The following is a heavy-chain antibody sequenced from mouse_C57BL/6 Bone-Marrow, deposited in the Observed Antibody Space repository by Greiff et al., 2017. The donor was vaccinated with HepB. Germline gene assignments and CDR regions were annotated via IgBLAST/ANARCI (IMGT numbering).Heavy chain of an antibody. V-gene: IGHV1-55*01. CDR3: ASRDHYYGSSYGGSLLAY. CDR1: GYTFTSYW. J-gene: IGHJ3*01. CDR2: IYPGSGST. Sequence: QVQLQQPGAELVKPGASVKMSCKASGYTFTSYWITWVKQRPGQGLEWIGYIYPGSGSTNYNEKFKSKATLTVDTSASTADMQLNSLTSEDSAVYYCASRDHYYGSSYGGSLLAYWGQGTLVTVSA. D-gene: IGHD1-1*01.